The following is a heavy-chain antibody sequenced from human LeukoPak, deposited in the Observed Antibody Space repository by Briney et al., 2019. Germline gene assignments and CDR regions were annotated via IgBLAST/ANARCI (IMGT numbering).Heavy chain of an antibody. D-gene: IGHD3-22*01. Sequence: SETLTLTCNVSGGSINSYYWSWFRQAPGQGLEWIGQIYYSGSTNYNPSLQSRVIISVDTSKNQFSLKLRSVTAADTAVYYCARRQYYDSSGYWYYFDYWGQGTLVTVSP. CDR2: IYYSGST. V-gene: IGHV4-59*08. CDR3: ARRQYYDSSGYWYYFDY. J-gene: IGHJ4*02. CDR1: GGSINSYY.